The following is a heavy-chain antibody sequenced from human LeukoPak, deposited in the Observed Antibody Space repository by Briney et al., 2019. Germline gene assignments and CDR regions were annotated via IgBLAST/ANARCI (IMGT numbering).Heavy chain of an antibody. Sequence: PSETLSLTCTVSGGSMSPHYWGWMRQPPGKGLEWIAYINYGWDTKYNPALKSRVTISVDTPRNQFSLKVSYVTAGDTAVYYCARVVPDTRGGVPFDYWGQGTLVTVSS. CDR2: INYGWDT. CDR3: ARVVPDTRGGVPFDY. J-gene: IGHJ4*02. CDR1: GGSMSPHY. V-gene: IGHV4-59*11. D-gene: IGHD2-2*01.